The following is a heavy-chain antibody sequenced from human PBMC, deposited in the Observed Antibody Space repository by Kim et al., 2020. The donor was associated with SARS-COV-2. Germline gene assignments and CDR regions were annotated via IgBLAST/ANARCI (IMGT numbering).Heavy chain of an antibody. V-gene: IGHV1-69*01. J-gene: IGHJ5*02. CDR3: ARGNAVGALLSSFDP. D-gene: IGHD1-26*01. Sequence: QKFQGRVTIIADESTSTAYMELSSLRSEDTAVYYCARGNAVGALLSSFDPWGQGTLVTVSS.